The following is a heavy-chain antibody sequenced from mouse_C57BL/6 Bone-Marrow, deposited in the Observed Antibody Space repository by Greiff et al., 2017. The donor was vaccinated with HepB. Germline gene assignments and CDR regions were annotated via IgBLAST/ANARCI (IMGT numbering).Heavy chain of an antibody. J-gene: IGHJ3*01. D-gene: IGHD1-1*01. CDR2: IYPGNSDT. CDR1: GYTFTSYW. V-gene: IGHV1-5*01. CDR3: TREALTSVVGGAWFAY. Sequence: VQLQQSGTVLARPGASVKMSCKTSGYTFTSYWMHWVKQRPGQGLEWIGAIYPGNSDTSYNQKFKGKAKLPAVTSASTAYMELSSLTNEDSAVYYFTREALTSVVGGAWFAYWGQGTLVTVSA.